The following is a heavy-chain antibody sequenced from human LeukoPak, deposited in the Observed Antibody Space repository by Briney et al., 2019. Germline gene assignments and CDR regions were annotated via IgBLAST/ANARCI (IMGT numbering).Heavy chain of an antibody. CDR3: ARAKGGDYVYYGMDV. CDR2: ISAYNGNT. V-gene: IGHV1-18*01. CDR1: GYTFTSYG. Sequence: ASVKVSCKASGYTFTSYGISWVRQAPGQGLEWMGWISAYNGNTNYAQKLQGRVTMTTDTSTSTAYMELRSLRSDDTAVYYCARAKGGDYVYYGMDVWGQGTTVTVSS. J-gene: IGHJ6*02. D-gene: IGHD4-17*01.